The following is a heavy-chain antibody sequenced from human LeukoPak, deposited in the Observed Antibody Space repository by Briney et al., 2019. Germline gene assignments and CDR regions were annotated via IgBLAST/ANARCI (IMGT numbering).Heavy chain of an antibody. J-gene: IGHJ4*02. Sequence: ASVKVSCKASGYTFTSYVISWVRQAPGQGLEWMGWISAYNGNTNYAQKLQGRVTMTTDTSTNTAYMELRSLRSADTAVYYCARDLGTGYSYGYFDYWGQGTLVTVSS. CDR2: ISAYNGNT. CDR1: GYTFTSYV. V-gene: IGHV1-18*01. CDR3: ARDLGTGYSYGYFDY. D-gene: IGHD5-18*01.